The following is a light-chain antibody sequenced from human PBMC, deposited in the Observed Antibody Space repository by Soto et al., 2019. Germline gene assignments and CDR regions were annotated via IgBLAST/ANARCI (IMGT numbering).Light chain of an antibody. J-gene: IGKJ1*01. CDR1: QTINNN. CDR3: QHYNNGPR. CDR2: GAS. Sequence: EPVMTQSQATLSVYPGEGVTLYCRASQTINNNLAWYQQKPGQAPRLLIYGASRRATGVAARFSGSVSGTEFTLTISSLQSEDFAVYYCQHYNNGPRFGQGTKVDVK. V-gene: IGKV3-15*01.